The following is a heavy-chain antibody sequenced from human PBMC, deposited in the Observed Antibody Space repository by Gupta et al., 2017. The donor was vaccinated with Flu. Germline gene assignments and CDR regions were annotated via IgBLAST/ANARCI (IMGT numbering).Heavy chain of an antibody. CDR2: IVPDVVIP. D-gene: IGHD1-1*01. V-gene: IGHV1-69*17. CDR1: GGTVSDYA. CDR3: FWFYWTDRQFDY. J-gene: IGHJ4*02. Sequence: QVQLVQSGTEVKKPGSSVRVSCRASGGTVSDYAINWGRQARGQGVEWVGGIVPDVVIPKSAPKFEGRFTVTADNSTTTPYMELASLTSDDTAVYYCFWFYWTDRQFDYWGQGALVTVSS.